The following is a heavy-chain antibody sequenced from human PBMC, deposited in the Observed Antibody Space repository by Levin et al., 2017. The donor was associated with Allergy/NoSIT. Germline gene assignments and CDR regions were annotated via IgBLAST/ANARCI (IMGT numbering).Heavy chain of an antibody. J-gene: IGHJ4*02. CDR3: ARFLFAGDDYNYGLQVIDY. CDR1: GASISSRSYY. V-gene: IGHV4-39*07. CDR2: ISYSGRI. Sequence: PSETLSLTCTVSGASISSRSYYWGWIRQTPGKGLEWIGSISYSGRIFYNSSLQSRVTISVDTSKKQFSLKLTSVTAADSAVYTCARFLFAGDDYNYGLQVIDYWGRGTLVTVSS. D-gene: IGHD5-24*01.